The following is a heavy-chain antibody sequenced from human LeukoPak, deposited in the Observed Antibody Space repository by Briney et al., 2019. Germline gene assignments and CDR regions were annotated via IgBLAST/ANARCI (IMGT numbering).Heavy chain of an antibody. J-gene: IGHJ5*02. CDR3: ARDSLGIAATGLNWFDP. V-gene: IGHV4-39*07. CDR1: GDSISSSSYY. Sequence: KPSETLSLTCTVSGDSISSSSYYWGWIRQPPGKGLEWIGSVYYSGSTYYNPSLKSRVTISVDTSKNQFSLKLNSVTAADTAVYYCARDSLGIAATGLNWFDPWGQGTLVTVSS. CDR2: VYYSGST. D-gene: IGHD6-13*01.